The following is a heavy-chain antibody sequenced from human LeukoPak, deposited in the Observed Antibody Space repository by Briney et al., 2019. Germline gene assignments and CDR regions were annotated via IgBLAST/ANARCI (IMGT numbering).Heavy chain of an antibody. V-gene: IGHV3-53*01. CDR2: IYSGGST. J-gene: IGHJ4*02. D-gene: IGHD3-10*01. CDR1: GFTVSSNY. Sequence: PGGSLRLSCAASGFTVSSNYMSWVRQAPGKGLEWVSVIYSGGSTYYADSVKGRFTISRDNSKNTLYLQMNSLRGEDTAVYYCARPYYGSGDPSFDYWGQGTLVTVSS. CDR3: ARPYYGSGDPSFDY.